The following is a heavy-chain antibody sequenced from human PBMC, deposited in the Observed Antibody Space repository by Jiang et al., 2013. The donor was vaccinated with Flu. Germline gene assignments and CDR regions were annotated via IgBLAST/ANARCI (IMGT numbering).Heavy chain of an antibody. D-gene: IGHD1-1*01. CDR3: ARVGTAQPAAFDI. Sequence: KPSETLSLTCTVSGDSIRSSSYYWAWLRQPPGKGLEWIGHIFYMGGTSYNPSLKSRVTISVDMSKNQFSLKVRSVTAADTAMFYCARVGTAQPAAFDIWGQGDSGHRLF. CDR1: GDSIRSSSYY. J-gene: IGHJ3*02. CDR2: IFYMGGT. V-gene: IGHV4-39*01.